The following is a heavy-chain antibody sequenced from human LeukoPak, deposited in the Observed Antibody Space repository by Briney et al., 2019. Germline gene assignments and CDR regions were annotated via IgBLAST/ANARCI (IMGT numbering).Heavy chain of an antibody. D-gene: IGHD6-13*01. CDR2: IYLGGSDS. Sequence: GASLKISCKASGYSITSYWIGWVRQMPGKGLEWMGNIYLGGSDSRYRPSFQGQVTISADKSISNAYLQWSSLKASDTAIYYCARRGHGSSWYYFDYWGQGTLVTVSS. CDR3: ARRGHGSSWYYFDY. J-gene: IGHJ4*02. V-gene: IGHV5-51*01. CDR1: GYSITSYW.